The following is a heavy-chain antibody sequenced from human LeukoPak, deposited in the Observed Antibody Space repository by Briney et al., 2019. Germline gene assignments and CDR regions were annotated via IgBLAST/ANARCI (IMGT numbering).Heavy chain of an antibody. CDR1: GXSFSGYS. V-gene: IGHV4-34*01. D-gene: IGHD4-17*01. J-gene: IGHJ2*01. CDR2: INHSGST. CDR3: ARRGDGDYSTRYFDL. Sequence: PSETLSLTCAVYGXSFSGYSWSWIRQPPGKGREWIAEINHSGSTNYNPSLKSRVTISVDTSKKQFSLRLSSVTAADTAPYYCARRGDGDYSTRYFDLWGRGTLVTVSS.